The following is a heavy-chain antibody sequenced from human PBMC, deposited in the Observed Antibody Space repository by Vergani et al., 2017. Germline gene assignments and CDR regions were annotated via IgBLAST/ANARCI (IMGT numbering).Heavy chain of an antibody. Sequence: QVQLVESGGGVVQPGRSLRLSCAASGFTFSSYGMHWVRQAPGKGLEWVAVIWYDGSNKYYADSVTGRFTISRDNSKNTLYPQMNSLRAEDTAVYYCAGESIMVRGVIRKPTGYFDLWGRGTLVTVSS. J-gene: IGHJ2*01. CDR1: GFTFSSYG. CDR3: AGESIMVRGVIRKPTGYFDL. CDR2: IWYDGSNK. V-gene: IGHV3-33*01. D-gene: IGHD3-10*01.